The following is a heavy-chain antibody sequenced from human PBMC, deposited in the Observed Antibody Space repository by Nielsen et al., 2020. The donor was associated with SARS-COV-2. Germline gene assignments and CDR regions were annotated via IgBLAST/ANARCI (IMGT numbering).Heavy chain of an antibody. J-gene: IGHJ4*02. Sequence: GGSLRLSCAASGFSFKNHAMTWVRQTPGKGLEWDAGVSVSGDYTTYASSVKGRFTISRDNSKNTVYLQINSLTAEDTAVYYCAREGRKLPLDYWGQGTLVTVSS. V-gene: IGHV3-23*01. CDR2: VSVSGDYT. CDR3: AREGRKLPLDY. CDR1: GFSFKNHA. D-gene: IGHD5-24*01.